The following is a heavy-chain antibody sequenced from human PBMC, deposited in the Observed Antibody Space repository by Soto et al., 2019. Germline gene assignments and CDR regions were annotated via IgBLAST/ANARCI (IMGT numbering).Heavy chain of an antibody. CDR2: ISWNSGSI. V-gene: IGHV3-9*01. CDR1: GFTFDDYA. Sequence: EVQLVESGGGLVQPGRSLRLSCAASGFTFDDYAMHWVRQAPGKGLEWVSGISWNSGSIGYADSVKGRFTISRDNAKNTLYMQMNSQSAEDTALYYCAKDISGYDIYYYYMDVWGKGTTVTVSS. D-gene: IGHD5-12*01. CDR3: AKDISGYDIYYYYMDV. J-gene: IGHJ6*03.